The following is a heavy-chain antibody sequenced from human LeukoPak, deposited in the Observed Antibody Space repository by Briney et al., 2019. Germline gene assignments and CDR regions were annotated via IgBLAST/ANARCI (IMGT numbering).Heavy chain of an antibody. J-gene: IGHJ6*03. CDR3: ARVVPAVYYYMDV. CDR2: IYYSGST. CDR1: GGSISSYY. V-gene: IGHV4-59*01. D-gene: IGHD2-2*01. Sequence: SETLSLTCTVSGGSISSYYWSWIRQPPGKGLEWIGYIYYSGSTNYNPSLKSRVTISVDTSKNQFSLKLSSVTAADTAVCYCARVVPAVYYYMDVWGKGTTVTVSS.